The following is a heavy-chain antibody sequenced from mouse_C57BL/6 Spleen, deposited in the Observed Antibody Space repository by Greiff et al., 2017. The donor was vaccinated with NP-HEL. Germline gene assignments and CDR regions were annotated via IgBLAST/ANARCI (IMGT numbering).Heavy chain of an antibody. CDR3: ARGGIYYDYEGYFDV. J-gene: IGHJ1*03. CDR2: INPGSGGT. CDR1: GYAFTNYL. Sequence: QVQLKESGAELVRPGTSVKVSCKASGYAFTNYLIEWVKQRPGQGLEWIGVINPGSGGTNYNEKFKGKATLTADKSSSTAYMQLSSLTSEDSAVYFCARGGIYYDYEGYFDVWGTGTTVTVSS. V-gene: IGHV1-54*01. D-gene: IGHD2-4*01.